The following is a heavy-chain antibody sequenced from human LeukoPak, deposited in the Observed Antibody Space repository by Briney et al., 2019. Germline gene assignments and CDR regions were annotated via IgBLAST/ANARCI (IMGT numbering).Heavy chain of an antibody. CDR1: GYSISSGYF. D-gene: IGHD6-19*01. J-gene: IGHJ4*02. CDR2: IYQSETA. CDR3: ARPIAVAAHFDY. V-gene: IGHV4-38-2*02. Sequence: SETLSLTCTVSGYSISSGYFWGWMRQPPGKGLEWIGSIYQSETAHYNPSLKSRVTISVDTSKNQFSLKLSSVTAADTAVYYCARPIAVAAHFDYWGQGTLVTVSS.